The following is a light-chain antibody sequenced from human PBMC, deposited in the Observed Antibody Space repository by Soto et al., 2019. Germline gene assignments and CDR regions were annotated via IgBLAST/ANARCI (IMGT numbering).Light chain of an antibody. CDR1: SSNIGAGYD. J-gene: IGLJ2*01. V-gene: IGLV1-40*01. CDR3: QSYDSSLSGV. Sequence: QLVLTQPPSVSGAPGQRVTISCTGSSSNIGAGYDVHWYQQLPGTPPKLLIYGNSNRPSGVPDRFSGSKSGTSASLAITGLQAEDEADYYCQSYDSSLSGVFGGGTKLTVL. CDR2: GNS.